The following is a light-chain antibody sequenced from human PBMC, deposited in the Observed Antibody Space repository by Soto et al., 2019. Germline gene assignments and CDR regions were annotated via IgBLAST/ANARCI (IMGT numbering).Light chain of an antibody. CDR3: SSYTSSSTYVV. J-gene: IGLJ2*01. Sequence: QSVLTQPASVSGSPGQSITISCTGTSSDVGAYSYVSWYQQHPGKAPNLMIFDVTNRPSGVSNRFSGSKSGNTASLTISGLQAEDEADYYCSSYTSSSTYVVFGGGTKLTVL. V-gene: IGLV2-14*03. CDR2: DVT. CDR1: SSDVGAYSY.